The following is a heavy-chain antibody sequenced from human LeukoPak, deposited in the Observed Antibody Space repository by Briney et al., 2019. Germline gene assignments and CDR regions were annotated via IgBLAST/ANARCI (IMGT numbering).Heavy chain of an antibody. CDR1: GFTVSSNY. V-gene: IGHV3-53*04. CDR3: ARDLQAGTNAFDI. CDR2: IYSGGNT. J-gene: IGHJ3*02. D-gene: IGHD6-13*01. Sequence: GGSLRLSCAASGFTVSSNYMSWVRQAPGKGLEWVSVIYSGGNTHYADSVKGRFTISRHNSKNTLYLQMNSLRAEDTAVYYCARDLQAGTNAFDIWGQGTMVTVSS.